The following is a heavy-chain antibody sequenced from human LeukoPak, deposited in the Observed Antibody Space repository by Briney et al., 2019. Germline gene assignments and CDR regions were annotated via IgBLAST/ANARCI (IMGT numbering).Heavy chain of an antibody. CDR2: IYYSGST. V-gene: IGHV4-59*01. CDR3: ARGGSPSIAVAGSIDY. J-gene: IGHJ4*02. Sequence: PSETLSLTCTVSGGSISSYYWSWIRQPPGKGLEWIGYIYYSGSTNYNPSLKSRVTISVDTSKNQFSLKLSSVTAADTDVYYCARGGSPSIAVAGSIDYWGQGTLVTVSS. CDR1: GGSISSYY. D-gene: IGHD6-19*01.